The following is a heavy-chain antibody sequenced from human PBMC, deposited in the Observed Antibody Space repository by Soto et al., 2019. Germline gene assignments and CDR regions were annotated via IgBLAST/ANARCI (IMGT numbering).Heavy chain of an antibody. CDR3: AREVSSFGSNHFDS. CDR2: IYYTGTT. V-gene: IGHV4-59*01. J-gene: IGHJ4*02. CDR1: VTSIRGYY. D-gene: IGHD3-10*01. Sequence: SLTCSVSVTSIRGYYWTWIRQPPGKGMEWIGYIYYTGTTKYNPSLKSRVTISVDTSKNQFTLRLNSVTAADTAVYYCAREVSSFGSNHFDSWGQGALVTVSS.